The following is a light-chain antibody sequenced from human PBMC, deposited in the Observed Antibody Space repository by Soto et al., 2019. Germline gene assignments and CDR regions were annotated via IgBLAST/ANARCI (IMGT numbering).Light chain of an antibody. Sequence: QSALTQPRSVSGSPGQSVTIACTGTSSVVGGHNFVSWYQQHPGKAPKLMMYDVTKRPSGVPDRFSGSKSGNTASLTISGLQAEDEADYYCCSYAGSYTFVFGTGTKVTVL. CDR1: SSVVGGHNF. J-gene: IGLJ1*01. V-gene: IGLV2-11*01. CDR3: CSYAGSYTFV. CDR2: DVT.